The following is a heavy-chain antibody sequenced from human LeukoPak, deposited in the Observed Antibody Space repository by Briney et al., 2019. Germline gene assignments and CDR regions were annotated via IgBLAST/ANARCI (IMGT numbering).Heavy chain of an antibody. CDR1: GFTFSSYA. Sequence: GGSLRLSCAASGFTFSSYAMSWVRQAPGKGLEWVSAISCSGGSTYYADSVKGRFTISRDNSKNTLYLQMNSLRAEDRAVYYCAKGVWFGEFMFDYWGQGTLVTVSS. D-gene: IGHD3-10*01. V-gene: IGHV3-23*01. CDR2: ISCSGGST. J-gene: IGHJ4*02. CDR3: AKGVWFGEFMFDY.